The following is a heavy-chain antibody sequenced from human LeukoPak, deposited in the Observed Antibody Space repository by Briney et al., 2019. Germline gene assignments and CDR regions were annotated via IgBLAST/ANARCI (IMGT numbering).Heavy chain of an antibody. J-gene: IGHJ3*02. CDR2: IYYSAST. V-gene: IGHV4-59*08. CDR1: GGSISSYY. D-gene: IGHD5-24*01. CDR3: ARSRDGYNYSEDAFDI. Sequence: SETLSLTCTVSGGSISSYYWSWIRQPPGKGLEWIGYIYYSASTNYNPSLKSRVTISVDTSKNQFSLKLSSVTAADTVVYYCARSRDGYNYSEDAFDIWGQGTMVTVSS.